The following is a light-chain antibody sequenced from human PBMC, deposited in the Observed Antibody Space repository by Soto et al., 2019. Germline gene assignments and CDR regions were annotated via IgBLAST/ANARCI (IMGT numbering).Light chain of an antibody. CDR3: YSYEGSSPCLVV. J-gene: IGLJ2*01. CDR1: SSDVGSYNL. V-gene: IGLV2-23*01. CDR2: EGS. Sequence: QSALTQPASVSGSPGQSITISCTGTSSDVGSYNLVSWYQQHPGKAPKLMIYEGSKRPSVVSNRFSGSKSVNTASLTISGLQAEDEADYYCYSYEGSSPCLVVFGGGTQLTVL.